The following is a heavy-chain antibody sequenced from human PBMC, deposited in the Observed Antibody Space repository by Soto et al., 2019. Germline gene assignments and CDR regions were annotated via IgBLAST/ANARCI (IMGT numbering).Heavy chain of an antibody. J-gene: IGHJ5*02. CDR3: ARAAPGRITIFGVLQNNWFDP. Sequence: SETLSLTCTVSGGSISSYYWSWIRQPPGKGLEWIGYIYYSGSTNYNPSLKSRVTISVDTSKNQFSLKLSSVTAADTAVYYCARAAPGRITIFGVLQNNWFDPWGQGTLVTVSS. V-gene: IGHV4-59*01. D-gene: IGHD3-3*01. CDR2: IYYSGST. CDR1: GGSISSYY.